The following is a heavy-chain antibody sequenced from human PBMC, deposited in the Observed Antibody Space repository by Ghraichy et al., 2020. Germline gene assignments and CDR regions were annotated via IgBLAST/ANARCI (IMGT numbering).Heavy chain of an antibody. D-gene: IGHD4-11*01. J-gene: IGHJ6*02. Sequence: SETLSLTCTVSGDSISSYYWTWIRQPAGKGLEWIGRISNTGSTNYNPSLKSRLTMSVDTSKNQFSLKLTSVTAADTAVYYCAREDYNNYFYYYGLDFWGQGTTVTVSS. CDR3: AREDYNNYFYYYGLDF. CDR2: ISNTGST. V-gene: IGHV4-4*07. CDR1: GDSISSYY.